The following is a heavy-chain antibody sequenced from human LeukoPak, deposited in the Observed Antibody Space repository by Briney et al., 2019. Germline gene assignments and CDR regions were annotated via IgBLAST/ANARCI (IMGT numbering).Heavy chain of an antibody. J-gene: IGHJ4*02. D-gene: IGHD6-13*01. CDR1: GFTFSSYG. V-gene: IGHV3-33*01. Sequence: RGSLRLSCAASGFTFSSYGMHWVRQAPGKGLEWVVVIWYDGSNKYYADSVKGRFTISRDNSKNTLYLQMNSLRAEDTAVYYCARGRRIAAAGTGFDYWGQGTLVTVSS. CDR2: IWYDGSNK. CDR3: ARGRRIAAAGTGFDY.